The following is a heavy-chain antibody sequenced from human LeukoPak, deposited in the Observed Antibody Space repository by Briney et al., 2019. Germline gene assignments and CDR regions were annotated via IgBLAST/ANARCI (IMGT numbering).Heavy chain of an antibody. J-gene: IGHJ4*02. Sequence: GGSLRLSCAASGFTFSSYAMHWVRQAPGKGLEWVAVISYDGSNKYYADSVKGRFTISRDNSKNTLYLQMNSLRAEDTAVYYCARKYYYDSSGYYYLLDYWGQGTLVTVSS. CDR1: GFTFSSYA. CDR2: ISYDGSNK. D-gene: IGHD3-22*01. CDR3: ARKYYYDSSGYYYLLDY. V-gene: IGHV3-30*04.